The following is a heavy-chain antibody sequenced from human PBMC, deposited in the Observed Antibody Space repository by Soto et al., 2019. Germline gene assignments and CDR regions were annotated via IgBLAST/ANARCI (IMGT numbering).Heavy chain of an antibody. CDR1: GFIFSRYG. Sequence: QVQLVESGGGVVQPGRSLRLSCAASGFIFSRYGMHWVRQAPGKGLEWVAVIWYDGSNKYYADSVKGRFTISRDNSKNTLYLQMNSLRVEDTAVYYCARGDYYGSGSYSSWGQGTLVTVSS. CDR2: IWYDGSNK. V-gene: IGHV3-33*01. J-gene: IGHJ5*02. D-gene: IGHD3-10*01. CDR3: ARGDYYGSGSYSS.